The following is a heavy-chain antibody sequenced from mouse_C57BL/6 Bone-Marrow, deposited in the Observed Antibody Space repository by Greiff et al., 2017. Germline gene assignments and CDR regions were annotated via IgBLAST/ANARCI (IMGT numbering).Heavy chain of an antibody. CDR1: GYTFTSYG. CDR3: ARGNDGYRTFAMDC. D-gene: IGHD2-3*01. V-gene: IGHV1-81*01. CDR2: IYPRSGNT. Sequence: QVQLQQSGAELARPGASVKLSCKASGYTFTSYGISWVKQRTGQGLEWIGEIYPRSGNTYYNEKFKGKATLTADKSSSTAYMELRSVTSEDSAVYFCARGNDGYRTFAMDCWGQGTSVTVSS. J-gene: IGHJ4*01.